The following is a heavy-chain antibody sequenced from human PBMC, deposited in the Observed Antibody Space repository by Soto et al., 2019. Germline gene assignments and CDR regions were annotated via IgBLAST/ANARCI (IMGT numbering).Heavy chain of an antibody. V-gene: IGHV4-39*01. CDR1: GGPITSRTDS. Sequence: QMQLQESGPGLVKPSETLSLTCAVSGGPITSRTDSWGWIRQPPGKTLEWIGTIYYHGNTYSNPSLKSRVTISVDTYNNQLSLKLRSVTAADTAVYYCARHDGFSSGWIFDYWGHGTMVTVSS. CDR3: ARHDGFSSGWIFDY. CDR2: IYYHGNT. D-gene: IGHD6-19*01. J-gene: IGHJ4*01.